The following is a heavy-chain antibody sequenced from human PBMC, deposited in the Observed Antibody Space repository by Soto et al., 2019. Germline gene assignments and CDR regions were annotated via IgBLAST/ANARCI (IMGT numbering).Heavy chain of an antibody. CDR2: IVVGSGNT. CDR1: GFTFTSSA. J-gene: IGHJ3*02. D-gene: IGHD3-3*01. CDR3: AAGLDGAFDAFDM. V-gene: IGHV1-58*01. Sequence: SVKVSCRASGFTFTSSAVQWVRQARGQRLEWIGWIVVGSGNTNYAQKFQERVTITRDMSTSTAHMELSSLRSEDTAVYYCAAGLDGAFDAFDMWGQGTMLTVSS.